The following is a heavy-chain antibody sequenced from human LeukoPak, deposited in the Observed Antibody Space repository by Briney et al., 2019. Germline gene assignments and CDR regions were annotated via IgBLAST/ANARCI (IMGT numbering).Heavy chain of an antibody. CDR1: GGSVHSYDHY. J-gene: IGHJ6*03. CDR3: ARQPHSYGPVYYYNYMEP. D-gene: IGHD5-18*01. Sequence: PSETLCLSRTVSGGSVHSYDHYWAWIRQPPGKGLEWMGTIDTSGTTSYNPSLKSRVTISVDTSSNHFYLNLISVTAADTALYYCARQPHSYGPVYYYNYMEPWGAGNTGSVSS. CDR2: IDTSGTT. V-gene: IGHV4-39*01.